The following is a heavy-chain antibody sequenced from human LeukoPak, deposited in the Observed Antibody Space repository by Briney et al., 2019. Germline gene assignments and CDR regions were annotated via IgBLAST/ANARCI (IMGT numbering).Heavy chain of an antibody. Sequence: GGSLRLSCAASGFTFSNYAMSWVRQAPGKGLEWVSAISDSGGSTYYADSVKGRFTISRDNSKNTLYLQMNSLRAEDTAVYFCAKDGISVAGFFDYWGRGTLVTVSS. J-gene: IGHJ4*02. D-gene: IGHD6-19*01. CDR3: AKDGISVAGFFDY. CDR1: GFTFSNYA. V-gene: IGHV3-23*01. CDR2: ISDSGGST.